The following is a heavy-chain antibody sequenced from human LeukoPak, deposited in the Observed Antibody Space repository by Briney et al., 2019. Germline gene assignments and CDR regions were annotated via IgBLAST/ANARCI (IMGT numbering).Heavy chain of an antibody. D-gene: IGHD2-21*01. CDR2: INIDGSIT. J-gene: IGHJ4*02. CDR1: GFSFNNYW. CDR3: ARDFVGDQDY. Sequence: GGSLRLSCAASGFSFNNYWMHWVRQAPGKGLVWVSRINIDGSITNYADSVKGRFAISRDNAKNTPDLQMNSLRPEDTAVYYCARDFVGDQDYWGQGTLVTVSS. V-gene: IGHV3-74*01.